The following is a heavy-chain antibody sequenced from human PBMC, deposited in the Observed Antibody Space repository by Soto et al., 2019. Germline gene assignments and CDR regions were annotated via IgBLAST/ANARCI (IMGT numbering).Heavy chain of an antibody. CDR2: MNPNSGNT. Sequence: QVQLVQSGAEVKKPGASVKVSCKASGYTFTSYDINWVRQATGQGLEWMGWMNPNSGNTGYAQKFQGRVTMTRNTSISTAYMELSSLRSEDTAVYYCARSGGSGSRKPRTYYYYGMDVWGQGTTVTVSS. D-gene: IGHD3-10*01. J-gene: IGHJ6*02. V-gene: IGHV1-8*01. CDR1: GYTFTSYD. CDR3: ARSGGSGSRKPRTYYYYGMDV.